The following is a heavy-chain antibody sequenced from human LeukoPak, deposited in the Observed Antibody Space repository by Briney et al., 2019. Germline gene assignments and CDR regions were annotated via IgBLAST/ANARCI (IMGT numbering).Heavy chain of an antibody. CDR3: ARVPLTKHSGYSDEGY. Sequence: GGSLRLSCAASGFTFNAYWISWVRQAPGKGLEWVANINQDGSAKFYVDSVKGRFTISRDNAKNSLYLQMDSLRAEDTAVYYCARVPLTKHSGYSDEGYWGQGTLVTVSS. V-gene: IGHV3-7*05. CDR1: GFTFNAYW. D-gene: IGHD5-12*01. J-gene: IGHJ4*02. CDR2: INQDGSAK.